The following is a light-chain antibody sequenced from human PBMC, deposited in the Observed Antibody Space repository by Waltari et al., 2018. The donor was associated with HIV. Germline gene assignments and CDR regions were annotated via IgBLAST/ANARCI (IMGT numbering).Light chain of an antibody. V-gene: IGLV2-14*03. CDR3: SSYTVTNAYVV. CDR1: TNDLAGDPH. Sequence: QSALTQPSPVSGSLGQSILTPCTGSTNDLAGDPHFSWYQQHSGKPPRLLIYDVNKRPSGVSDRFSGSRSGNMASLTISGLQADDESQYFCSSYTVTNAYVVFGGGTKVTVL. J-gene: IGLJ2*01. CDR2: DVN.